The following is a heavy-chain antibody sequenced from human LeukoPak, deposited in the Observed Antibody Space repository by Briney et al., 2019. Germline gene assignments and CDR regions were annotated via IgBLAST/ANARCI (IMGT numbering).Heavy chain of an antibody. D-gene: IGHD2-15*01. CDR3: ARERYCSGGSCYPYPDY. CDR1: DYTFTSYG. Sequence: ASVKVSCKASDYTFTSYGISWVRQAPGQGLEWMGWISAYNGNTNYAQKLQGRVTMTTDTSTSTAYMELRSLRSDDTAVYYCARERYCSGGSCYPYPDYWGQGTLVTVSS. CDR2: ISAYNGNT. V-gene: IGHV1-18*01. J-gene: IGHJ4*02.